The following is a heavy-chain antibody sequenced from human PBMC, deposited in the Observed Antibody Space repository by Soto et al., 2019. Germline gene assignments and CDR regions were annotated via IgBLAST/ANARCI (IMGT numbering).Heavy chain of an antibody. Sequence: GASVNVSCKASGGTFGSYAISWVRQAAGQVLEWMGGIIPIFSTANYAQKYQGRVTITADESTSTAYIELSSLRSEDTVVYYCAIRRADTAMVFDYWGQGTLVTVSS. CDR2: IIPIFSTA. CDR1: GGTFGSYA. V-gene: IGHV1-69*13. J-gene: IGHJ4*02. D-gene: IGHD5-18*01. CDR3: AIRRADTAMVFDY.